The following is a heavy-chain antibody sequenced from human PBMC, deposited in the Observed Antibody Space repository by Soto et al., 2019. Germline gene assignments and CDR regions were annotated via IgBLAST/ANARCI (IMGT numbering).Heavy chain of an antibody. CDR2: IYSGGST. CDR1: GFTVSSNY. CDR3: ARDNSGWYQFDY. Sequence: PGGSLSLSCAASGFTVSSNYMSWVRQAPGKGLEWVSVIYSGGSTYYADSLKGRFTISRDNSKNTLYLQMNSLRAEDTAVYYCARDNSGWYQFDYWGQGTLVTAPQ. J-gene: IGHJ4*02. D-gene: IGHD6-19*01. V-gene: IGHV3-53*01.